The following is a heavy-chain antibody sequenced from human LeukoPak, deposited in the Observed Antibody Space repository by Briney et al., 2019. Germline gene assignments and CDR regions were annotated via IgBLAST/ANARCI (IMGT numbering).Heavy chain of an antibody. CDR1: GGSFSGYY. Sequence: LETLSLTCAVYGGSFSGYYWSWIRQPPGKGLEWIGEINHSGSTNYNPSLKSRVTISVDTSKKQFSLKLSSVTAADTAVYYCARSSSSGNSHWFDPWGQGTLVTVSS. D-gene: IGHD6-6*01. J-gene: IGHJ5*02. CDR2: INHSGST. V-gene: IGHV4-34*01. CDR3: ARSSSSGNSHWFDP.